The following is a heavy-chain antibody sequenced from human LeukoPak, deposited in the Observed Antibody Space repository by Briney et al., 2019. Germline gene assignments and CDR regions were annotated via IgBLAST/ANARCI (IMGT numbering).Heavy chain of an antibody. CDR3: ARRLGYSSSWYRGDWFDP. D-gene: IGHD6-13*01. J-gene: IGHJ5*02. CDR1: GGSISSYY. CDR2: IYYSGST. Sequence: SETLSLTCTVSGGSISSYYWSWIRQSLGKGLEWIGYIYYSGSTNYNPSLKSRVTISVDTSKNQFSLKLSSVTAADTAVYYCARRLGYSSSWYRGDWFDPWGQGTLITVSS. V-gene: IGHV4-59*01.